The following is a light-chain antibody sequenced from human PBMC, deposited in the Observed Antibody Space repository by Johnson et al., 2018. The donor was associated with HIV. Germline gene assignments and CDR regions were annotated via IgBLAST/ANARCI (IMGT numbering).Light chain of an antibody. CDR3: GTWDNGLITYV. Sequence: QSVLTQPPSVSAAPGQKVTISCSGSSRDIGNNFVSWYQQLPGTAPKLLIYDNNERPSGIPDRFSGSKSGTSATLGITGLQTGDEADYYCGTWDNGLITYVFGTGTKVTVL. CDR1: SRDIGNNF. V-gene: IGLV1-51*01. CDR2: DNN. J-gene: IGLJ1*01.